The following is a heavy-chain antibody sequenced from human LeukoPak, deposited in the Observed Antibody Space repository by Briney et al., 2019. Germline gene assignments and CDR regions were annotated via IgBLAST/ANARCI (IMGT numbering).Heavy chain of an antibody. CDR2: IYYSGST. J-gene: IGHJ3*02. CDR3: ARQGDAYNSGALDI. Sequence: SETLSLTCTVSGGSISSTSYFWGWIRQPPGKGLEWIGIIYYSGSTSYNPSLKSRVTISLHTSKNQFSLKLSSVTAADTAVCYCARQGDAYNSGALDIWGQGTMVTVSS. D-gene: IGHD5-24*01. CDR1: GGSISSTSYF. V-gene: IGHV4-39*01.